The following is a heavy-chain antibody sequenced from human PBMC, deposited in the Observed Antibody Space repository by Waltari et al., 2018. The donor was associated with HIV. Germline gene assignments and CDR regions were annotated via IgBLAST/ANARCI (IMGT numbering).Heavy chain of an antibody. CDR2: ISGSGGST. CDR3: AKAKGGIAAAPNDY. J-gene: IGHJ4*02. D-gene: IGHD6-13*01. V-gene: IGHV3-23*01. CDR1: GFTFSSYA. Sequence: VHGGGSLRLSCAASGFTFSSYAMSWVRQAPGKGLEWVSAISGSGGSTYYADSVKGRFTISRDNSKNTLYLQMNSLRAEDTAVYYCAKAKGGIAAAPNDYWGQGTLVTVSS.